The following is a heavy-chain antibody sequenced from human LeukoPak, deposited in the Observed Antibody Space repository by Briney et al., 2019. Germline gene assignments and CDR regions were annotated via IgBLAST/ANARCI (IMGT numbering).Heavy chain of an antibody. Sequence: SETLSLTCAVSGGSISSSNWWRWVRQPPGKGLEWIGEIHHGGSTNYNPSLKSRVTISVDKSKNQFSLILSSVTVAATALYYCACKTTSATGTFDYWGQGTLVTVSS. CDR1: GGSISSSNW. V-gene: IGHV4-4*02. CDR2: IHHGGST. J-gene: IGHJ4*02. CDR3: ACKTTSATGTFDY. D-gene: IGHD6-13*01.